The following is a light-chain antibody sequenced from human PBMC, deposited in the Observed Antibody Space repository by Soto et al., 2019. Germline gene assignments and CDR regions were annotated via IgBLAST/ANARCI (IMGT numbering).Light chain of an antibody. Sequence: EIVLTQSPGTLSLSPGESANLSCRVSQSVSSSYLAWYQQKPGQAPRLLIYGASSRATGIPDRFSGSGSGTDFTLTISRLEPEDFAVYYCQQYGSSPGTFGQGTRLEIK. CDR1: QSVSSSY. CDR3: QQYGSSPGT. CDR2: GAS. J-gene: IGKJ5*01. V-gene: IGKV3-20*01.